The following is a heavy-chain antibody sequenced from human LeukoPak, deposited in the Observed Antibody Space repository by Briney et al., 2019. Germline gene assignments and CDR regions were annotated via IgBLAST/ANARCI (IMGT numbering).Heavy chain of an antibody. CDR2: INWKGIRT. CDR3: VVYGSGFNP. D-gene: IGHD3-10*01. CDR1: GFRFDDYG. V-gene: IGHV3-20*04. J-gene: IGHJ5*02. Sequence: GESLRLSCAASGFRFDDYGMTWVRQAPGKGLEWVSGINWKGIRTGYADSVKGRFTISRDNAKNSLYLQMNSLRAEDTAVYYCVVYGSGFNPWGQGTLVTVSS.